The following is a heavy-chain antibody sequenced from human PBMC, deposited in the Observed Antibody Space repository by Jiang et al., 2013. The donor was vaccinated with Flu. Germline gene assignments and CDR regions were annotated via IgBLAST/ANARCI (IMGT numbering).Heavy chain of an antibody. Sequence: GETIYAQKFQGRVTMTEDTSTDTAYMELSSLRSEDTAVYYCATASYYYDSSLDYWGQGTLVTVSS. D-gene: IGHD3-22*01. J-gene: IGHJ4*02. V-gene: IGHV1-24*01. CDR2: GET. CDR3: ATASYYYDSSLDY.